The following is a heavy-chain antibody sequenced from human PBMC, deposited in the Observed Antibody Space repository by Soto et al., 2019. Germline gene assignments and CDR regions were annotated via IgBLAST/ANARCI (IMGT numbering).Heavy chain of an antibody. CDR2: IYYSGST. Sequence: QLQLQESGPGLVKPSETLSLTCTVSGGSISSSSYYWGWIRQPPGKGLEWIGSIYYSGSTYYNPSLKSRVTISVDTSKIPFSLKLSSVTAADTAVYYCARHYYDFWSGYYTFSWFDPRGQGPLVTVSS. J-gene: IGHJ5*02. CDR3: ARHYYDFWSGYYTFSWFDP. CDR1: GGSISSSSYY. D-gene: IGHD3-3*01. V-gene: IGHV4-39*01.